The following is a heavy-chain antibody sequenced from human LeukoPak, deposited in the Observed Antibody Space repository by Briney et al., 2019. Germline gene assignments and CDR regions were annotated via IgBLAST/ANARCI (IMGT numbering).Heavy chain of an antibody. CDR3: ASDTYYYDSSGYYRDAFDV. CDR2: INSDGSST. D-gene: IGHD3-22*01. J-gene: IGHJ3*01. V-gene: IGHV3-74*01. CDR1: GLTFSSYW. Sequence: GGSLRLSCAASGLTFSSYWMHWVRQAPGKGLVWVSRINSDGSSTSYADSVKGRFTISRDNAKNTLYLQMNSLRAEDTAAYYCASDTYYYDSSGYYRDAFDVWGQGTMVTVSS.